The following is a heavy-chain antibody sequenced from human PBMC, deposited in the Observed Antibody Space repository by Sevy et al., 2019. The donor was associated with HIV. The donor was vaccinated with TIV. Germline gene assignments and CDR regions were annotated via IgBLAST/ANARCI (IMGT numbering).Heavy chain of an antibody. CDR3: ARVGKAWFGELLSDY. CDR2: IYSGGST. D-gene: IGHD3-10*01. J-gene: IGHJ4*02. CDR1: GFTVSSNY. Sequence: GGSLRLSCAASGFTVSSNYMSWVRQAPGKGLEWVSVIYSGGSTYYADSVKGRFTISRDNSKNTLYLQMNSLRAEDTAVYYCARVGKAWFGELLSDYWGQRTLVTVSS. V-gene: IGHV3-53*01.